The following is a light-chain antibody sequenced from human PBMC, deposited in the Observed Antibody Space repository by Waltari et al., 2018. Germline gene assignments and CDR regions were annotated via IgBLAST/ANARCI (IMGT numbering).Light chain of an antibody. J-gene: IGKJ2*01. Sequence: ETVLTQSPGTLSLSTGERVSISCRASQTLNKNYLAWYQQKPGQAPGLLIHGASRRATGVPDRFSGSGSGTDFTLTISRLEIEDSAVYYCQHYGSSPYTFGQGTRLEI. CDR3: QHYGSSPYT. CDR1: QTLNKNY. CDR2: GAS. V-gene: IGKV3-20*01.